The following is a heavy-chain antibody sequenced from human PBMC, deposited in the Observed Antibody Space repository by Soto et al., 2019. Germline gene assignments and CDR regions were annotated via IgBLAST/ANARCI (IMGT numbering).Heavy chain of an antibody. J-gene: IGHJ4*02. CDR3: ARQWHY. Sequence: QVQLQESGPGLVKPSETLSLTCAVSGASIRSDYWSWIRQIPGRGLEWIGYIYDSERTNYNPSLRSRLTISADTSKNQFSLKVRSVTAADTAVYYCARQWHYWGQVSLVTVSS. CDR2: IYDSERT. CDR1: GASIRSDY. V-gene: IGHV4-59*08.